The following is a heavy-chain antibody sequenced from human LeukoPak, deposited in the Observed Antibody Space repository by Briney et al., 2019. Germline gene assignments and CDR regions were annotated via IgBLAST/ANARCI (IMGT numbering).Heavy chain of an antibody. CDR3: ARGVVVPAAMEYYYYYYGMDV. J-gene: IGHJ6*02. D-gene: IGHD2-2*01. CDR2: INPYSGNT. CDR1: GYTFTSYD. V-gene: IGHV1-8*01. Sequence: ASVKVSCKASGYTFTSYDINWVRQATGQGLEWMGWINPYSGNTGYAQKFQGRVTETRNTSISTAYMELSSLRSEDTAVYYCARGVVVPAAMEYYYYYYGMDVWGQGTTVTVSS.